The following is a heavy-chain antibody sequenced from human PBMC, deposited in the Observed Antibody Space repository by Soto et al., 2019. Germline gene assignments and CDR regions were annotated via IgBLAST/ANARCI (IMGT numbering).Heavy chain of an antibody. J-gene: IGHJ6*02. CDR1: LYTFTSYV. Sequence: ASVQVSCMASLYTFTSYVISWVRQAPGQGLEWMGCISAYNGNTNYAQKLQGRVTMTTDTSTSTAYMEMRSLRSEDTAVYYCARRRMDVWGQGTTVTASS. CDR2: ISAYNGNT. V-gene: IGHV1-18*01. CDR3: ARRRMDV.